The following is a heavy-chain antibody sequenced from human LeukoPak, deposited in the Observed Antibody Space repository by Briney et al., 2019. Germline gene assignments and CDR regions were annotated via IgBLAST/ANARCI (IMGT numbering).Heavy chain of an antibody. CDR1: GVSISSYY. CDR2: IYYSGRT. Sequence: SETLSLTCTVSGVSISSYYWSWIRQPPGKGLEWIGYIYYSGRTIYNHSLKSRVTISVDTSRNTVSLKLSSVTAADTAVYYCARRQTKFIAGAGRGGAFDIWGQGTMVTVSS. CDR3: ARRQTKFIAGAGRGGAFDI. J-gene: IGHJ3*02. V-gene: IGHV4-59*08. D-gene: IGHD6-19*01.